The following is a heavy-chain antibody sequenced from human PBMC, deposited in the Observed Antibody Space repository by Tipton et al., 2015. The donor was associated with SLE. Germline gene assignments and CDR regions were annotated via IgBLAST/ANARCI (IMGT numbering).Heavy chain of an antibody. V-gene: IGHV3-66*02. D-gene: IGHD2-2*02. J-gene: IGHJ3*02. CDR3: ARDGCSSTSCYTSAFDI. Sequence: SLRLSCAASGFTVSSNYMSWVRQAPGKGLEWVSVIYSGGSTYYADSVKGRFTISRGNSKNTLYLQMNSLRAEDTAVYYCARDGCSSTSCYTSAFDIWGQGTMVTVSS. CDR1: GFTVSSNY. CDR2: IYSGGST.